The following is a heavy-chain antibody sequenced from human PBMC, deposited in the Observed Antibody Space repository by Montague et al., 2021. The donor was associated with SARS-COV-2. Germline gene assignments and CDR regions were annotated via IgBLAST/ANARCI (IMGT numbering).Heavy chain of an antibody. V-gene: IGHV2-70*01. D-gene: IGHD6-13*01. CDR3: ARIFDSSWPTFDY. Sequence: PPLVKPTQTLTLTCTFSGFSLSTSGMCVNWIRQPPGKALEWLALIDWXDDKYYSTSLKTRLTISKDTSKNQVVLTMTNMDPVDTATYYCARIFDSSWPTFDYWGQGTLVTVSS. CDR1: GFSLSTSGMC. CDR2: IDWXDDK. J-gene: IGHJ4*02.